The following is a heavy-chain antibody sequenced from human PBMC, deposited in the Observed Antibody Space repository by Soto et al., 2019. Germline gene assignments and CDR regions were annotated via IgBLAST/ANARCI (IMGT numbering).Heavy chain of an antibody. J-gene: IGHJ3*01. CDR2: IHHSGST. CDR3: ARSTGGDACHF. Sequence: QVQLQESGPGLVKPSGTLSLTCAVSGGSLTTNDWWTWVRQPPGKGLEWIGQIHHSGSTFYNPSRRSRIPVSISVSANHFSLHLGSVTAADTALYYCARSTGGDACHFWGQGTMVTVSS. V-gene: IGHV4-4*02. D-gene: IGHD7-27*01. CDR1: GGSLTTNDW.